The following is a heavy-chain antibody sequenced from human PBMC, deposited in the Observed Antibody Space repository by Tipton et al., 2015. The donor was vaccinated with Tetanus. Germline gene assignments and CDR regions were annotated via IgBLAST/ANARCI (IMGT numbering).Heavy chain of an antibody. J-gene: IGHJ4*02. CDR1: GFTFSSYA. CDR2: ISGSGGST. Sequence: SLRLSCAASGFTFSSYAMSWVRQAPGKGLEWVSAISGSGGSTYYADSVKGRFTISRDNSKNTLYLQMNSLRAEDTAVYYCAKIGSSSSIPVCYFDYWGQGTLVTVSS. V-gene: IGHV3-23*01. CDR3: AKIGSSSSIPVCYFDY. D-gene: IGHD6-6*01.